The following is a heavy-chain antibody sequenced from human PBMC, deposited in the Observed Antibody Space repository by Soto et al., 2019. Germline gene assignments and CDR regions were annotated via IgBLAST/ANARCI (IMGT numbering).Heavy chain of an antibody. CDR3: ARRATMVRGVIILSEIDY. CDR2: IYYSGST. V-gene: IGHV4-39*01. D-gene: IGHD3-10*01. CDR1: GGSISSSSYY. Sequence: NPSETLSLTCTVSGGSISSSSYYWGWIRQPPGKGLEWIGSIYYSGSTYYNPSLKSRVTISVDTSKNQFSLKLSSVTAADTAVYYCARRATMVRGVIILSEIDYWGQGTLVTVSS. J-gene: IGHJ4*02.